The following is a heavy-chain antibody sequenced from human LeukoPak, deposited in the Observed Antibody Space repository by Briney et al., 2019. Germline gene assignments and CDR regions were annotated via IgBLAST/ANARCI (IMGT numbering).Heavy chain of an antibody. D-gene: IGHD1-26*01. Sequence: GGSLRLSCAASGFAVSTNYVSWVRQAPGKGLEWVSVIYSDGSTYYTDSVKGRFTISRDNSKNTLYLQMNSLRPEDTAVYYCARDQRSESYYPWGWFDPWGQGTLVTVSS. V-gene: IGHV3-66*02. CDR3: ARDQRSESYYPWGWFDP. CDR2: IYSDGST. CDR1: GFAVSTNY. J-gene: IGHJ5*02.